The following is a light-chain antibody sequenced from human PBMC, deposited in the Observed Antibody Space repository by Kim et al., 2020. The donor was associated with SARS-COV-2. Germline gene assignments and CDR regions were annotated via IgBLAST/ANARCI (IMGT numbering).Light chain of an antibody. J-gene: IGKJ4*01. CDR3: QQYVSFPLT. CDR1: QVIGNY. Sequence: DIQMTQSPSSLSASVGDRVTIACRASQVIGNYLAWFQQKPGNAPKSLIYGASSLQSGVPSRFSGSGSGTDFTLTISSLRPEDFATYYCQQYVSFPLTFGGGTKVDIK. V-gene: IGKV1-16*01. CDR2: GAS.